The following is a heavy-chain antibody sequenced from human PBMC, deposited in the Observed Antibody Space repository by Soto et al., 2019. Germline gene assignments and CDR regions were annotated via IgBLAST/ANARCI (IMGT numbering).Heavy chain of an antibody. V-gene: IGHV5-10-1*01. CDR1: GYSFTSYW. CDR3: ARHGADYDFWSGYPHYYGMDV. J-gene: IGHJ6*02. CDR2: IDPSDSYT. Sequence: XESLKISCKGSGYSFTSYWISWVRQMPGKGLEWMGRIDPSDSYTNYSPSFQGHVTISADKSISTAYLQWSSLKASDTAMYYCARHGADYDFWSGYPHYYGMDVWGQGTTVTVSS. D-gene: IGHD3-3*01.